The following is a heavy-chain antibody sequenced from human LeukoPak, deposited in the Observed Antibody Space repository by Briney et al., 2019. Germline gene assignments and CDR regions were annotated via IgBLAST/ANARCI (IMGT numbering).Heavy chain of an antibody. Sequence: TGGSLRLSCAASGFTFSGYWMHWVRQGPGKGLVWVSRINSDGSGTTYADSVKGRFTISRDNSKNTLYLQMNGLRAEDTAVYYCAKDRPGEHFDYWGQGTLVTVSS. CDR3: AKDRPGEHFDY. D-gene: IGHD3-10*01. CDR2: INSDGSGT. CDR1: GFTFSGYW. J-gene: IGHJ4*02. V-gene: IGHV3-74*01.